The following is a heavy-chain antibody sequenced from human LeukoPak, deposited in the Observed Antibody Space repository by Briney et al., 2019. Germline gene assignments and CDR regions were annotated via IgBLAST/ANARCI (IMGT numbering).Heavy chain of an antibody. Sequence: ASVKVSCKVSGYTLTELSMHWVRQAPGKGLEWMGGFDPEDGETICAQKFQGRVTMTEDTSTDTAYMELSSLRSEDTAVYYCASYYDILTGYDYWGQGTLVTVSS. CDR2: FDPEDGET. CDR3: ASYYDILTGYDY. D-gene: IGHD3-9*01. V-gene: IGHV1-24*01. CDR1: GYTLTELS. J-gene: IGHJ4*02.